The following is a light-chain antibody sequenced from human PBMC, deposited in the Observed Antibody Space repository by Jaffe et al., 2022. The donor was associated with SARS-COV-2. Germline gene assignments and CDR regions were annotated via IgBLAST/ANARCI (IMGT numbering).Light chain of an antibody. CDR1: QSVSSK. J-gene: IGKJ1*01. Sequence: EIVMTQSPATLSVSPGERATLSCKATQSVSSKLAWYQQKPGQAPRLLIYGASTRATGIPARFSGSGSGTEFTLTVSSLQSEDFAVYYCQQYISWPRWTFGQGTKVEIK. CDR3: QQYISWPRWT. V-gene: IGKV3-15*01. CDR2: GAS.